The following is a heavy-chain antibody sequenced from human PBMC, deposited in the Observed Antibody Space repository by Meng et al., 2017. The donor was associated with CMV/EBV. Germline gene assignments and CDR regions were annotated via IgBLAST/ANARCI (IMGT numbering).Heavy chain of an antibody. CDR1: GFTFDDYA. V-gene: IGHV3-9*01. CDR2: INWNSGDI. CDR3: AKDIRGYWYSLEY. J-gene: IGHJ4*02. Sequence: LSLTCAASGFTFDDYAMHWVRQAPGKGLEWVPGINWNSGDIGYADSVKGRFTISRDNAKNSLYLQMNSLRDEDTALYYCAKDIRGYWYSLEYWGQGTLVTVSS. D-gene: IGHD2-2*03.